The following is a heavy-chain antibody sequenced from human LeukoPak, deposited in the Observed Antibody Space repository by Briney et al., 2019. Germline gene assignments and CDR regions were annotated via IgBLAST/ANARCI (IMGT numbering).Heavy chain of an antibody. D-gene: IGHD3-10*01. CDR3: AKDRGFYGSATYYFDY. CDR1: GFTFSSYG. CDR2: ISYDGSNK. Sequence: GGSLRLSCAASGFTFSSYGMHWVRQAPGKGLEWVAVISYDGSNKYYADSVKGRFTISRDNSKNTLFLQMNSLRAEDTAVYFCAKDRGFYGSATYYFDYWGQGTMVTVSS. V-gene: IGHV3-30*18. J-gene: IGHJ4*02.